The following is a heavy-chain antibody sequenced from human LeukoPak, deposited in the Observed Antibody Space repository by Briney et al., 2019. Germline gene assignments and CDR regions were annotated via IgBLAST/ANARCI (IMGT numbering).Heavy chain of an antibody. CDR3: TGVKGYYDSSGYYKAHAFDI. CDR2: IYYSGST. D-gene: IGHD3-22*01. J-gene: IGHJ3*02. CDR1: GGSISSFY. Sequence: SETLSLTCTVSGGSISSFYWSWIRQPPGKGLECIGYIYYSGSTNYNPSLKSRVTISVDTSKNQFSLKLSSVTAADTAVYYCTGVKGYYDSSGYYKAHAFDIWGQGTMVTVSS. V-gene: IGHV4-59*01.